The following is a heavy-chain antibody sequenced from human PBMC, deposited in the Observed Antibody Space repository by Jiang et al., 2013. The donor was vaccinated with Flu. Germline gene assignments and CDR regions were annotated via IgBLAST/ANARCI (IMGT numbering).Heavy chain of an antibody. CDR1: GDNISNSNVC. V-gene: IGHV6-1*01. Sequence: QTLSLTCAISGDNISNSNVCFGTGSGSPPSRGLEWLGRTYFWSKWRNGYAASVKSRITINPDTSKNQFSLQLNSVTPEDTAVYYCARGRMSAFDIWDQGTMVTISS. CDR3: ARGRMSAFDI. CDR2: TYFWSKWRN. D-gene: IGHD3-10*01. J-gene: IGHJ3*02.